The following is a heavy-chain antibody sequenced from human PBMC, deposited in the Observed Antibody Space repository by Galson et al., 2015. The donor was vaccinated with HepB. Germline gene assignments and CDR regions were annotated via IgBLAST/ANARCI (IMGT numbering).Heavy chain of an antibody. CDR3: SRGDGSGSYFMDV. D-gene: IGHD3-10*01. CDR2: IRSKANTYAT. Sequence: SLRLSCAASGFTFSGSAVHWVRQASGKGLEWVGRIRSKANTYATAYAASVKGRFTISRDDSKNTAYLQLDSLNTEDTAVYYCSRGDGSGSYFMDVWGKGTTVTVSS. CDR1: GFTFSGSA. V-gene: IGHV3-73*01. J-gene: IGHJ6*03.